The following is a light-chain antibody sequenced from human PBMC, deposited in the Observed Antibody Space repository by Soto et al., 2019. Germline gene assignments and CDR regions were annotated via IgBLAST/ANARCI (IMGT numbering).Light chain of an antibody. J-gene: IGLJ1*01. V-gene: IGLV2-14*03. CDR3: SSYTTSNTRQIV. CDR2: DVS. CDR1: SSDVGGYNY. Sequence: QSVLTQAASVSGAPGQSITISCTGTSSDVGGYNYVSWYQHQPGKAPKLIIYDVSNRPSGVSIRFSGSKSDNTASLTISGLQPEDEADYHCSSYTTSNTRQIVFGTGTKVTVL.